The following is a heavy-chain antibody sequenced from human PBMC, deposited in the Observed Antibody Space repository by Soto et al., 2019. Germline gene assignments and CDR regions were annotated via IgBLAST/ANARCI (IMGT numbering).Heavy chain of an antibody. Sequence: QVQLVQSGAAVKKPGASVRVSCRTSGYAFSNHAITWVRQAPGQGLEWMGWINPSNDYTNYAHWLQDRVTMTTDTSTSTFYLDLRSLRSDDTAVYYCARDALHSNDWSKYYFDHWGQGTLVTVSS. CDR2: INPSNDYT. J-gene: IGHJ4*02. CDR3: ARDALHSNDWSKYYFDH. CDR1: GYAFSNHA. D-gene: IGHD3-9*01. V-gene: IGHV1-18*01.